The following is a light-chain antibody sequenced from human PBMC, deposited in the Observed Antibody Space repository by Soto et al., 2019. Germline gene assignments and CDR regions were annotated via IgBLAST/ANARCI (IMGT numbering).Light chain of an antibody. CDR1: QDIRSS. Sequence: EIVMTQSPATLSVSPGERVTLSCRASQDIRSSLAWYQQKPGQAPRLLIYGASIRATGVPATFSGSGSGTDLTLTISSLEPEDFAVYYCQQRSIWPWTFGQGTKVDIK. CDR2: GAS. V-gene: IGKV3D-11*01. CDR3: QQRSIWPWT. J-gene: IGKJ1*01.